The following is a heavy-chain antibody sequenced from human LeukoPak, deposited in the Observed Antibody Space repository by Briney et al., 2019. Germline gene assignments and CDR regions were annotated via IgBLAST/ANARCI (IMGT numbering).Heavy chain of an antibody. J-gene: IGHJ4*02. D-gene: IGHD3-3*01. CDR1: GYTLTELS. CDR2: FDPEDGET. CDR3: ATDQRFLEWLFNY. Sequence: ASVKVSCKVSGYTLTELSMHWVRQAPGKGLEWMGGFDPEDGETIYAQKFQGRVTMTEDTSTDTAYMGLSSLRSEDTAVYYCATDQRFLEWLFNYWGQGTLVTVSS. V-gene: IGHV1-24*01.